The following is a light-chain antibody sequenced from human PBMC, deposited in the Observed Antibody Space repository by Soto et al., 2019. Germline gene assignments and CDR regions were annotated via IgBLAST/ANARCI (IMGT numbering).Light chain of an antibody. CDR2: AAS. J-gene: IGKJ4*01. CDR1: QGIYNY. Sequence: DIQMTQSPSSLSASVGDRVTITCRASQGIYNYLAWYQQKRGEVPKLLIYAASTLQTGVPSRFSGSGSGTDFTLAISSLQPEDGATYYCQRYNSAPLTFGGGTKVESK. CDR3: QRYNSAPLT. V-gene: IGKV1-27*01.